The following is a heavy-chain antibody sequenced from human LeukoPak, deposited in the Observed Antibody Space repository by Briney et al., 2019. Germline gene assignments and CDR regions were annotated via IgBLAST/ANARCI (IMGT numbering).Heavy chain of an antibody. CDR1: GFTFSSYA. CDR3: AKLAARLFYYYYYMDV. D-gene: IGHD6-6*01. Sequence: GGSLRLSCAASGFTFSSYAMSWVRQAPGKGLEWVSAISGSGGSTYYADSVKGRFTISRDNSKNTLYLQMNSPRAEDTAVYYCAKLAARLFYYYYYMDVWGKGTTVTVSS. CDR2: ISGSGGST. J-gene: IGHJ6*03. V-gene: IGHV3-23*01.